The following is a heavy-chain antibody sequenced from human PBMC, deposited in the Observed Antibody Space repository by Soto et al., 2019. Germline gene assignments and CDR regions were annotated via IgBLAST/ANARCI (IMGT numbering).Heavy chain of an antibody. J-gene: IGHJ6*03. Sequence: EVQLVESGGGLVQPVGSLRLSCATSGFILSDCAMNWVRQAPGKGREWVSYISSSSRVIDYADSVKCRFTVSRDNARNSLYLQMNSLRAEDTAVYYCARDLSWGSNWYYYMDVWGKGTTVTVSS. D-gene: IGHD7-27*01. CDR2: ISSSSRVI. V-gene: IGHV3-48*01. CDR3: ARDLSWGSNWYYYMDV. CDR1: GFILSDCA.